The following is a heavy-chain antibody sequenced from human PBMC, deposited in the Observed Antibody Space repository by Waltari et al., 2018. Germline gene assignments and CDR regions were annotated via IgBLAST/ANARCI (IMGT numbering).Heavy chain of an antibody. D-gene: IGHD3-10*01. CDR2: VSYNGGT. J-gene: IGHJ4*02. CDR3: ATPSYNSGSYFLY. Sequence: QVHLQESGPGLVKPSQSLSLTCTVSGGSLRGGNYYWGWVRQPPGKGLEWIGYVSYNGGTFYSPSLKNRVSVSVDTSNKELSLTLGSVTAADTAIYYCATPSYNSGSYFLYWGQGTLVSVSS. CDR1: GGSLRGGNYY. V-gene: IGHV4-39*01.